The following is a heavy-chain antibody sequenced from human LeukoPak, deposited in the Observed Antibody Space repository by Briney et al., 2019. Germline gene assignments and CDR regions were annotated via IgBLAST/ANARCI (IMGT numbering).Heavy chain of an antibody. CDR1: GYAFSKYD. Sequence: APVKGSFKAPGYAFSKYDNNLVGPATGQGVEVIRKMNPNSGNTGFDQKFQGRVTLTKDTSISTAYMEVTSLRSEDTAVYYCARGRCVGSPNCYYFDSWGQGTLVTVSS. J-gene: IGHJ4*02. D-gene: IGHD2-2*01. CDR2: MNPNSGNT. V-gene: IGHV1-8*03. CDR3: ARGRCVGSPNCYYFDS.